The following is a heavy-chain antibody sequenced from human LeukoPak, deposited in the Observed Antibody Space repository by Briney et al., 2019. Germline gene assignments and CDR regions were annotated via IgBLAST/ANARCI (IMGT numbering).Heavy chain of an antibody. J-gene: IGHJ4*02. CDR2: IRGST. CDR3: AKDLGGATDN. CDR1: GFTFNNYS. Sequence: PGGSLRLSCATSGFTFNNYSMSWVRQAPGKGLEWVSLIRGSTYYADSVKGRFTISRDNSQNTLYLQMNSLRAEDTALYYCAKDLGGATDNCGQGTLVTVSS. V-gene: IGHV3-23*01. D-gene: IGHD2-15*01.